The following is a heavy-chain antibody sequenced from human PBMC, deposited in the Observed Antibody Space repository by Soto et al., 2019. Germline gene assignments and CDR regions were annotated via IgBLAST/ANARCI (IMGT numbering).Heavy chain of an antibody. D-gene: IGHD5-12*01. Sequence: ASVNVSCKASGYTFTRSGISWVRQAPGQGLEWMGWISTYNGDTNYAQTFQGRVTMTTDTSTSTVHMEVRSLRSDDTAVYYCAREGVAPYYYSGMDVWGQGTPVTGSS. J-gene: IGHJ6*02. V-gene: IGHV1-18*01. CDR1: GYTFTRSG. CDR3: AREGVAPYYYSGMDV. CDR2: ISTYNGDT.